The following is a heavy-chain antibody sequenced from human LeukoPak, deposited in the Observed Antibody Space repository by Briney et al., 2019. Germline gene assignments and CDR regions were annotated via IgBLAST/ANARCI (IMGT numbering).Heavy chain of an antibody. CDR2: ITPIFGTA. J-gene: IGHJ4*02. D-gene: IGHD3-10*01. Sequence: SVKVSCKASGGTFSSYAISWVRQAPGQGLEWMGRITPIFGTANYAQKFQGRVTITTDESTSTAYMELSSLRSEDTAVYYCAREIALYGSGSYSADYWGQGTLVTVSS. CDR3: AREIALYGSGSYSADY. V-gene: IGHV1-69*05. CDR1: GGTFSSYA.